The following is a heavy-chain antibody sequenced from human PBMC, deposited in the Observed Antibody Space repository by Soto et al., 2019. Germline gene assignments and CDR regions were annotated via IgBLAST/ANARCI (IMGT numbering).Heavy chain of an antibody. CDR3: ARDSSPYYYYDSSGYYFDAFDI. D-gene: IGHD3-22*01. Sequence: QVQLVQSGAEVKKPGSSVKVSCKASGGTFSSYAISWVRQAPGQGLEWMGGIIPIFGTANYAQKFQGRVTITADESTSTPYMELSSLRSEDTAVYYCARDSSPYYYYDSSGYYFDAFDIWGQGTMVTVSS. CDR2: IIPIFGTA. J-gene: IGHJ3*02. CDR1: GGTFSSYA. V-gene: IGHV1-69*01.